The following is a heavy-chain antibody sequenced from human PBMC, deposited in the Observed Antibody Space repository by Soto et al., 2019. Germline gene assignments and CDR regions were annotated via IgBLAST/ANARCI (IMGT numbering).Heavy chain of an antibody. J-gene: IGHJ4*02. V-gene: IGHV4-39*01. Sequence: QLQLQESGPGLVKPSETLSLTCTVSSGSISSIGYYWGWIRQPPGKGLEWLGSIYYNGYSHYNPSLQSRVTISVDTSKNQFSLKVNSVIAADTAMYYCARHYGYNYGHIDYWGQGSLVTVSS. CDR2: IYYNGYS. D-gene: IGHD5-18*01. CDR1: SGSISSIGYY. CDR3: ARHYGYNYGHIDY.